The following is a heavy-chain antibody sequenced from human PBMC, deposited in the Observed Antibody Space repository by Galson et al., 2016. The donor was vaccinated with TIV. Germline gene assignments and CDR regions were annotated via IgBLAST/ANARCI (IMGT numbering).Heavy chain of an antibody. CDR3: ASSGWYSLDAFNI. J-gene: IGHJ3*02. CDR2: INSDGTGR. D-gene: IGHD6-19*01. CDR1: GFTFSTHW. Sequence: SLRLSCAASGFTFSTHWMHWVRQVPGKGLVWISRINSDGTGRSYVDSVKGRFTISRDNAKNTLYLQMNSLRAEDTAMYYCASSGWYSLDAFNIWGQGTMVTVSS. V-gene: IGHV3-74*01.